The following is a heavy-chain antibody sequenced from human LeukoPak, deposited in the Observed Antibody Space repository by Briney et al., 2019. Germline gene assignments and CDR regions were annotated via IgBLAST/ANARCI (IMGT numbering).Heavy chain of an antibody. D-gene: IGHD1-7*01. Sequence: GGSLRLSCAASGFTFSSYAMSWVRQAPGKGLEWVSGISGSGGSTYYAASVKGRFTISRDNSKNRLYLQMNSLRPEDTAVYYCALYKWNSKRDLDYWGQGTLVTVSS. CDR1: GFTFSSYA. CDR2: ISGSGGST. V-gene: IGHV3-23*01. CDR3: ALYKWNSKRDLDY. J-gene: IGHJ4*02.